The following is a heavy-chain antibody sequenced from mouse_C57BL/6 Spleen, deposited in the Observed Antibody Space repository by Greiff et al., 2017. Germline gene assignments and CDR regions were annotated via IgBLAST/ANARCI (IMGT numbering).Heavy chain of an antibody. Sequence: EVQRVESGPELVKPGASVKMSCKASGYTFTDYNMHWVKQSHGKSLEWIGDINPNNGGTSYNQKFKGKATLTVNKSSSTAYMELRSLTSEDSAVYYCAPDSSGSFDYWGQGTTLTVSS. CDR3: APDSSGSFDY. D-gene: IGHD3-2*02. CDR1: GYTFTDYN. J-gene: IGHJ2*01. V-gene: IGHV1-22*01. CDR2: INPNNGGT.